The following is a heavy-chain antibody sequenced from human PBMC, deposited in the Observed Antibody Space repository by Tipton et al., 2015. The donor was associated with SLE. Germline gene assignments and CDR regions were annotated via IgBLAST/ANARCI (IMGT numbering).Heavy chain of an antibody. D-gene: IGHD3-3*01. CDR1: GGSFSGYY. J-gene: IGHJ5*02. CDR2: INHSGST. V-gene: IGHV4-34*01. Sequence: AGLVKPSETLSLTCAVYGGSFSGYYWSWIRQPPGKGLEWIGEINHSGSTNYNPSLKSRVTISVDTSKNQFSLKLSSVTAADTAVYYCARGLSLRQRITIFGVVHWFDPWGQGTLVTVSS. CDR3: ARGLSLRQRITIFGVVHWFDP.